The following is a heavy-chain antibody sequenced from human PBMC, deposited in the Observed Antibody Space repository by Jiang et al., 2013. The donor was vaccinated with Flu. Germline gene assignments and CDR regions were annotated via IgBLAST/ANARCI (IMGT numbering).Heavy chain of an antibody. V-gene: IGHV4-34*01. CDR1: GGSFSGYY. J-gene: IGHJ6*04. CDR3: ARGSRDGRGYYYYYYGMDV. D-gene: IGHD5-24*01. Sequence: LLKPSETLSLTCAVYGGSFSGYYWSWIRQPPGKGLEWIGEINHSGSTNYNPSLKSRVTISVDTSKNQFSLKLSSVTAADTAVYYCARGSRDGRGYYYYYYGMDVWGKGTTVTVSS. CDR2: INHSGST.